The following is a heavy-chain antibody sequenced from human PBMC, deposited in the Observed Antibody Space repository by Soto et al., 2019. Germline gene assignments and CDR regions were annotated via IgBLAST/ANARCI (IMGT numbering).Heavy chain of an antibody. V-gene: IGHV3-7*03. D-gene: IGHD6-19*01. CDR3: AHRPSGWYLFDY. J-gene: IGHJ4*02. Sequence: GSLRLSCAASGFTFGYYWMSWVRQTPGKGLEWLATIKWDASEKKYVDSVKARLTITKDTSKNQVVLTMTNMDPVDTATYYCAHRPSGWYLFDYWGQGTLVTVSS. CDR2: IKWDASEK. CDR1: GFTFGYYW.